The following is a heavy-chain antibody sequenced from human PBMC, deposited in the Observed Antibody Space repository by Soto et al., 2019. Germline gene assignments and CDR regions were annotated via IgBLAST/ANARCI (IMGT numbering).Heavy chain of an antibody. D-gene: IGHD2-15*01. CDR3: ARDIGYCSGGSCERNDY. CDR1: GFTFSSYS. V-gene: IGHV3-21*01. CDR2: ISSSSSYI. J-gene: IGHJ4*02. Sequence: EVQLVESGGGLVKPGGSLRLSCAASGFTFSSYSMNWVRQAPGKGLEWVSSISSSSSYIYYADSVKGRFTISRDNAKNSLYLQMNSLRAEDTAVYYCARDIGYCSGGSCERNDYLGQGTLVTVSS.